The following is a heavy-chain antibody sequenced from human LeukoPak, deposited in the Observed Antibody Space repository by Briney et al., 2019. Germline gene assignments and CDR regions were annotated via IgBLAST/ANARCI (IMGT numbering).Heavy chain of an antibody. Sequence: SETLSLTCTVSGGSISSYYWSWIRQPPGKGLEWIGYIYYSGSTNYNPSLKSRVTISVDTSKNQFSLKLSSVTAADTAVYYCARLNDSSGYYLSRAPFDYWGQGTLVTVSS. CDR3: ARLNDSSGYYLSRAPFDY. CDR1: GGSISSYY. J-gene: IGHJ4*02. V-gene: IGHV4-59*08. CDR2: IYYSGST. D-gene: IGHD3-22*01.